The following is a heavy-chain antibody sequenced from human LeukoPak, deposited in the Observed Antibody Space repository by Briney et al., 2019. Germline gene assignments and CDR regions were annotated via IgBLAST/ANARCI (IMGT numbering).Heavy chain of an antibody. V-gene: IGHV3-21*01. CDR3: ARVPLYGDYGQIDY. CDR1: GFTFRSYS. D-gene: IGHD4-17*01. Sequence: GGSLRLSCAASGFTFRSYSMNWVRQAPGKGLEWVSSISSSSSYIYYADSVKGRFTISRDNAKNSLYLQMNSLRAEDTAVYYCARVPLYGDYGQIDYWGQGTLVTVSS. J-gene: IGHJ4*02. CDR2: ISSSSSYI.